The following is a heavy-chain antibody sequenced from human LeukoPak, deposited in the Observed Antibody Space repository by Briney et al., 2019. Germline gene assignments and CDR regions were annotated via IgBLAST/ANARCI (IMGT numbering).Heavy chain of an antibody. CDR1: GFSFSIYG. V-gene: IGHV3-23*01. Sequence: GGSLRLSCEASGFSFSIYGMSWVRQAPGKGLEWVSGISGSGGNTYYAEALTGRFTVSRDNSKNTLYLQMNSLRAEDTAVYYCAKALRDHDYYDSSGYRLWGQGTLVTVSS. J-gene: IGHJ4*02. CDR2: ISGSGGNT. D-gene: IGHD3-22*01. CDR3: AKALRDHDYYDSSGYRL.